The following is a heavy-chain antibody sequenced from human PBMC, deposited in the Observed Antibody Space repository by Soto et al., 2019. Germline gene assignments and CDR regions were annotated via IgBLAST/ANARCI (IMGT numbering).Heavy chain of an antibody. CDR1: GYTFSNYG. CDR2: IXXXSXGX. V-gene: IGHV1-18*01. D-gene: IGHD2-2*01. J-gene: IGHJ5*02. CDR3: ARVVPGAEAWFGP. Sequence: ASVKVSCKTSGYTFSNYGITWVRQAPGQPLEWXGXIXXXSXGXXXAXXXKGRVSMTTDTSTTTAYMELRSLRSDDTAVYYCARVVPGAEAWFGPWGQVTLVPVSS.